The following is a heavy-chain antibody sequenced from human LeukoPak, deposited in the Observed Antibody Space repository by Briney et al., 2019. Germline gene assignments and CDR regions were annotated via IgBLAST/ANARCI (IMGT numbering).Heavy chain of an antibody. J-gene: IGHJ3*02. CDR1: GGSFSGYY. Sequence: SETLSLTCAVYGGSFSGYYWSWIRQPPGKGLEWIGSIYYSGSTYYNPSLKSRVTISVDTSKNQFSLKLSSVTAADTAVYYCARARSSSFDAFDIWGQGTMVTVSS. D-gene: IGHD6-6*01. CDR2: IYYSGST. CDR3: ARARSSSFDAFDI. V-gene: IGHV4-34*01.